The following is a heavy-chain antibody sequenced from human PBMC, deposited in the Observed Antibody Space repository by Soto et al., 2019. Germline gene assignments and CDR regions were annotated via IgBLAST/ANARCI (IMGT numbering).Heavy chain of an antibody. CDR2: ISYDGSNK. CDR3: ARDRGYSSG. D-gene: IGHD6-19*01. V-gene: IGHV3-30-3*01. Sequence: QVQLVESGGGVVQPGRSLRLSCAASGFTFSSYAMHWVRQAPGKGLEWVAVISYDGSNKYYADSVKGRFTISRDNSKNTLYLQMNSLRAEDTAVYYGARDRGYSSGWGQGTLVTVSS. CDR1: GFTFSSYA. J-gene: IGHJ4*02.